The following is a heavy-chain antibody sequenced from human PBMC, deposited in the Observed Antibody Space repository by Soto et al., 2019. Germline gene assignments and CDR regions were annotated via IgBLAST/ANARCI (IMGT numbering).Heavy chain of an antibody. CDR3: AREYYYDSSGYYRDAFDI. J-gene: IGHJ3*02. V-gene: IGHV4-59*01. CDR1: GGSISSYY. Sequence: PSETLSLTCTVSGGSISSYYWSWIRQPPGKGLEWIGYIYYSGSTNYNPSLKSRVTISVDTSKNQFSLKLSSVTAADTAVYYCAREYYYDSSGYYRDAFDIWGQGTMVTV. D-gene: IGHD3-22*01. CDR2: IYYSGST.